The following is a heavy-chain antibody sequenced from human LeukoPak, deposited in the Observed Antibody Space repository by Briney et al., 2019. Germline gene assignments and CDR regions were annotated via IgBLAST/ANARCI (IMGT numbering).Heavy chain of an antibody. V-gene: IGHV3-23*01. CDR1: GFSFSAYA. D-gene: IGHD2-2*03. CDR2: LSASGSTS. CDR3: AKDREGSYGLDWYDP. Sequence: GGSLRLSCAAFGFSFSAYAMSWVRQAPGKGLQWVSTLSASGSTSYYTDSVKGRFNISRDKSKNTLYLQMNSLRAEDTAVYYCAKDREGSYGLDWYDPWGQGTLVTVSS. J-gene: IGHJ5*02.